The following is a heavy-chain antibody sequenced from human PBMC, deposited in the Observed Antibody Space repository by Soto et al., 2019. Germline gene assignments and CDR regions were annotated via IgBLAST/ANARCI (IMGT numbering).Heavy chain of an antibody. J-gene: IGHJ3*02. Sequence: QVQLVQSGAEVKKPGSSVKVSCKASGGTFSSYAISWVRQAPGQGLEWMGGIIPIFGTANYAQKFQGRVTITAEECTSTAYMELSSLRSEDTAVYYCASSPSHCNSTSCYASGAFDIWGQGTMVTVSS. D-gene: IGHD2-2*01. CDR1: GGTFSSYA. CDR3: ASSPSHCNSTSCYASGAFDI. CDR2: IIPIFGTA. V-gene: IGHV1-69*01.